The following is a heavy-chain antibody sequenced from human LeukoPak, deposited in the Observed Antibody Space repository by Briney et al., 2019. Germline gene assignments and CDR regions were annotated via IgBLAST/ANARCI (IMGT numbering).Heavy chain of an antibody. V-gene: IGHV4-39*07. CDR2: IYYSGST. Sequence: SETLSLTCTVSGGSISSGSYYWGWIRQPPGKGLEWIGNIYYSGSTYYNPSLKSRVTISVDTSKNQFSLKLSSVTAADTAVYYCARDGGGGLLWFGELFRLDIWGQGTMVTVSS. CDR1: GGSISSGSYY. J-gene: IGHJ3*02. D-gene: IGHD3-10*01. CDR3: ARDGGGGLLWFGELFRLDI.